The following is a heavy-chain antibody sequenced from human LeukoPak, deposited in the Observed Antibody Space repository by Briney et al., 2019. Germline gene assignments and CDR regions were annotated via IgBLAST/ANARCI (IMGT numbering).Heavy chain of an antibody. Sequence: SETLSLTCSVSGAAISRYYWSWIRQSPGKGLEWLGYMSYIGNTNYNPSLKSRVTISVDTSKNQFSLKLSSVTAADTAVYYCARVVVAATGYYYYGMDVWGQGTTVTVSS. CDR1: GAAISRYY. V-gene: IGHV4-59*08. J-gene: IGHJ6*02. D-gene: IGHD2-15*01. CDR3: ARVVVAATGYYYYGMDV. CDR2: MSYIGNT.